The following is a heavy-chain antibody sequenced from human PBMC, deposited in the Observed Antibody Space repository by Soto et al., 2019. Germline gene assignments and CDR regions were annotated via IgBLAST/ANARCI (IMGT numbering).Heavy chain of an antibody. CDR1: GFTFRSYA. V-gene: IGHV3-23*01. CDR2: FSGSGGST. Sequence: GGSLTLSCAANGFTFRSYAMSWVRQAPGKGLVWVSAFSGSGGSTYYADSVKGRFTISRDNSKNTLYLQMNSLRAEDTAVYYCAKDPSSPAALPVYYFDYWGQGT. CDR3: AKDPSSPAALPVYYFDY. J-gene: IGHJ4*02. D-gene: IGHD2-2*01.